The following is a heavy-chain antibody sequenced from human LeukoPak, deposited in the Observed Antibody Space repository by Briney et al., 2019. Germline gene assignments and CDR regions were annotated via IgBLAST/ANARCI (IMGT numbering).Heavy chain of an antibody. V-gene: IGHV1-69*05. Sequence: GASVKVSCKASGGSFSSYEINWVRQAPGQGLEWMGGINPIFGTTNYKQKFQGRVTMTTDTSTRTAYMELRSLRSDDTAMYYCATANNWNYALGYWGQGTLVTVSS. CDR3: ATANNWNYALGY. J-gene: IGHJ4*02. CDR2: INPIFGTT. CDR1: GGSFSSYE. D-gene: IGHD1-7*01.